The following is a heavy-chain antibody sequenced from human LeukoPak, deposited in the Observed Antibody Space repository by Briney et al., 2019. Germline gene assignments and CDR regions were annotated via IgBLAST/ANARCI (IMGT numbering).Heavy chain of an antibody. Sequence: SQTLSLTCTVSGDSFSSANYYWTWVRQPPGKGLEWIGYIYHSGSTYYNPSLKSRVTISVDRSKNQFSLKLNSVTAADTAVYYCARDCSASCYTGLDYWGQGTLVTVSS. CDR3: ARDCSASCYTGLDY. V-gene: IGHV4-30-2*01. J-gene: IGHJ4*02. CDR1: GDSFSSANYY. D-gene: IGHD2-2*02. CDR2: IYHSGST.